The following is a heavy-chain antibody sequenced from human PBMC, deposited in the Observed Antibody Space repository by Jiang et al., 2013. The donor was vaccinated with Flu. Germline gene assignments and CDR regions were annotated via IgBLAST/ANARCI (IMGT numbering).Heavy chain of an antibody. CDR3: ARSYCGGDCYSMFGYSYYGMDV. J-gene: IGHJ6*02. Sequence: GSISSHYWSWIRQPPGKGLEWIGYIHNSGTTNYNPSLKSRVTISIDTSTNQFSLKLISVTAPDTAVYYCARSYCGGDCYSMFGYSYYGMDVWGQGTTVTVSS. V-gene: IGHV4-59*08. CDR2: IHNSGTT. D-gene: IGHD2-21*02. CDR1: GSISSHY.